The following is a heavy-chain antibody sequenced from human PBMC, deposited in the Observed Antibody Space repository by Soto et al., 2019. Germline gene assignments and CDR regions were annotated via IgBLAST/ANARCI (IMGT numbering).Heavy chain of an antibody. V-gene: IGHV3-23*01. CDR3: AKLYWNPRYFDY. D-gene: IGHD1-1*01. CDR2: ISDNGGNT. J-gene: IGHJ4*02. CDR1: GFTFSTVA. Sequence: GSLRLSCVASGFTFSTVAMTWVRQAPGKGLEWVSSISDNGGNTDYADSVRGRFTLSRDNSKNTLYLQMNHLKAEDTAVYYCAKLYWNPRYFDYWGQGARVTVSS.